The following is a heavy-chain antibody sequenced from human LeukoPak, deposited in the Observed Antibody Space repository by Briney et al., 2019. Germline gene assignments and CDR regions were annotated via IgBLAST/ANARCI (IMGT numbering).Heavy chain of an antibody. CDR2: ISGSGGRT. CDR1: GLSFSTYA. D-gene: IGHD6-19*01. CDR3: ARPYSSGWYGDFDY. V-gene: IGHV3-23*01. Sequence: GGSLRLSCAASGLSFSTYAMSWVRQAPGKGLEWVSGISGSGGRTHYADSVKGRFTISRDNSKNTLYLQMNGLRAEDTAVYYCARPYSSGWYGDFDYWGQGTLVTVSS. J-gene: IGHJ4*02.